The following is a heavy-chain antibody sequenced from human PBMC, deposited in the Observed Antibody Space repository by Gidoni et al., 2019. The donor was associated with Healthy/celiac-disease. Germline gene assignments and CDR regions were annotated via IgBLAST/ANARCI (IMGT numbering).Heavy chain of an antibody. CDR1: GFTFSSYG. Sequence: QVQLVESGGGVVQPGRSLRLSCAASGFTFSSYGMHLVRQAPGQGLEWVAVISYDGSNKYYADSVKGRFTISRDNSKNTLYLQMNSLRAEDTAVYYCAKDLIPWTDITTIVVVISAPDYWGQGTLVTVSS. V-gene: IGHV3-30*18. CDR2: ISYDGSNK. CDR3: AKDLIPWTDITTIVVVISAPDY. J-gene: IGHJ4*02. D-gene: IGHD3-22*01.